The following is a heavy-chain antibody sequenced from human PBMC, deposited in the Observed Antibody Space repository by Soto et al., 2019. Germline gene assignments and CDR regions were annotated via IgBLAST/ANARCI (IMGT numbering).Heavy chain of an antibody. V-gene: IGHV3-33*01. CDR2: IWYDGGNK. J-gene: IGHJ4*02. CDR1: GFNFSSYV. D-gene: IGHD6-19*01. Sequence: QVQLVESGGGVVQPGRSLRLSCAASGFNFSSYVMHWVRQAPGKGLEWVAVIWYDGGNKYYAYSVKGGFTISRDNSKNTLYLQMNSLRAEDTAVYYCARDGQWLPRDGLRSSYYFDYWGQGTLVTVSS. CDR3: ARDGQWLPRDGLRSSYYFDY.